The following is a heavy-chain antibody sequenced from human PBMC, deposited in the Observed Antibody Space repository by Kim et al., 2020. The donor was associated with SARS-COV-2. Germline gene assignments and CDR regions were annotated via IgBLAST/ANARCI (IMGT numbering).Heavy chain of an antibody. D-gene: IGHD3-9*01. CDR1: GFTFSSYS. V-gene: IGHV3-21*01. Sequence: GGSLRLSCAASGFTFSSYSMNWVRQAPGKGLEWVSSISSSSSYIYYADSVKGRFTISRDNAKNSLYLQMNSLRAEDTAVYYCARAFPYYDILTGYTGSSFWYFDLWGRGTLVTVSS. CDR2: ISSSSSYI. CDR3: ARAFPYYDILTGYTGSSFWYFDL. J-gene: IGHJ2*01.